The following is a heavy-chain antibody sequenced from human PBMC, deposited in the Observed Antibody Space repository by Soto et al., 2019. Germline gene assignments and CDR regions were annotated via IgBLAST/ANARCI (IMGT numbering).Heavy chain of an antibody. V-gene: IGHV4-30-4*01. D-gene: IGHD4-17*01. CDR3: ASSAIYGGNPAFHFDY. Sequence: QVQLQESGPGLVKPSQTLSLTCTVSGGSISSGDYYWSWIRQPPGKGLEWIGYIYYSGSTYYNPSLKSRVTIAADTSKTQFSLKLSSVTAADTAVYYCASSAIYGGNPAFHFDYWGQGTLVTVSS. CDR2: IYYSGST. J-gene: IGHJ4*02. CDR1: GGSISSGDYY.